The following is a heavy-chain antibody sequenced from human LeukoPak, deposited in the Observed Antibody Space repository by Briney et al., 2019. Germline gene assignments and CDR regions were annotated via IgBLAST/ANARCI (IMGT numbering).Heavy chain of an antibody. CDR3: ARDMKRSRARWENLGFDP. V-gene: IGHV1-2*02. CDR1: GYTFTGYY. Sequence: ASVKVSCKASGYTFTGYYIHWVRQAPEQGLEWMGWIYPNSGDTNYAQKFQGRVTVTRDTSISTAYMELRSLRPDDTAVYYCARDMKRSRARWENLGFDPWGQGTLVTVSS. J-gene: IGHJ5*02. D-gene: IGHD1-26*01. CDR2: IYPNSGDT.